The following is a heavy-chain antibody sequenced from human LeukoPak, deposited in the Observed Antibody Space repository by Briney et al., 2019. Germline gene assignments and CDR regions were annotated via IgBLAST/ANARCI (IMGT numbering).Heavy chain of an antibody. Sequence: PGGSLRLSCAASGFPFSSYSMTWVRQAPGKGLEWVANIKPDGTTKFYVDSVKGRFTISRDNSKNTLYLQMSSLRAEDTAVYYCAKDASNYFWYFDLWGRGTLVTVSS. J-gene: IGHJ2*01. V-gene: IGHV3-7*03. CDR2: IKPDGTTK. D-gene: IGHD1-1*01. CDR1: GFPFSSYS. CDR3: AKDASNYFWYFDL.